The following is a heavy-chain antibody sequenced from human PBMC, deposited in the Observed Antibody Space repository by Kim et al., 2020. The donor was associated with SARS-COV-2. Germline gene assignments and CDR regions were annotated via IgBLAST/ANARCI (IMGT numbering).Heavy chain of an antibody. CDR2: IYYSGST. CDR3: ARDYSHYYDSSGYWFDP. V-gene: IGHV4-39*07. J-gene: IGHJ5*02. CDR1: GGSISSSSYY. Sequence: SETLSLTCTVSGGSISSSSYYWGWIRQPPGKGLEWIGSIYYSGSTYYNPSLKSRVTISVDTSKNQFSLKLSSVTAAATAVYYCARDYSHYYDSSGYWFDPWGQGTLVTVSS. D-gene: IGHD3-22*01.